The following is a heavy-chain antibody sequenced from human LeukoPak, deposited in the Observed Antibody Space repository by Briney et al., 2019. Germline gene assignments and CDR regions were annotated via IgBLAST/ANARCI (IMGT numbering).Heavy chain of an antibody. CDR1: GGSISSYY. CDR3: ARYSYGGFYFDY. J-gene: IGHJ4*02. V-gene: IGHV4-59*01. CDR2: IYYSGST. Sequence: PSETLSLTCTVSGGSISSYYWSWIRQPPEKGLEWIGYIYYSGSTNYNPSLKSRVTISVDTSKNQFSLKLSSVTAADTAVYYCARYSYGGFYFDYWGQGTLVTVSS. D-gene: IGHD5-18*01.